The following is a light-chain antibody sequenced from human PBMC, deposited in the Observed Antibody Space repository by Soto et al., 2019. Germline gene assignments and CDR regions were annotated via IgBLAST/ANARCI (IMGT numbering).Light chain of an antibody. CDR3: QQLNSYPLT. CDR1: QGISSY. CDR2: DAS. Sequence: EIELTQSPSSLSASPGERATITCRASQGISSYLAWYQQKPGKAPKLLIYDASTWETGIPSRFSGSGSGTDFTLTISSLQPEDFAAYYCQQLNSYPLTFGGGTKVEIK. J-gene: IGKJ4*01. V-gene: IGKV1-9*01.